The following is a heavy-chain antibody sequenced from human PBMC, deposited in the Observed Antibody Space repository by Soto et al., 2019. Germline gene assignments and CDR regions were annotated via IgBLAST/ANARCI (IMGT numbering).Heavy chain of an antibody. Sequence: QVQLVESGGGVVQPGGSLRLSCVASGFTFSTYSIHWFRQAPGRGLEWLTIISYDGMNKYYADSVKGRITISRDNSRNTVFLQMNSLRTEDTAVYYCARDPDTSGSYRYYFDNWGQGTLVTVSS. CDR3: ARDPDTSGSYRYYFDN. CDR1: GFTFSTYS. J-gene: IGHJ4*02. V-gene: IGHV3-30*14. CDR2: ISYDGMNK. D-gene: IGHD1-26*01.